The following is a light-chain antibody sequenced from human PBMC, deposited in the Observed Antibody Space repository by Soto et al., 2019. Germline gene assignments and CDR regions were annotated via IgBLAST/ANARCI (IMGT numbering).Light chain of an antibody. CDR2: YDS. V-gene: IGLV3-21*04. Sequence: SYELTQPPSVSVAPGKTARITCGGNNIGSNSVHWYQQKPGQAPVLVIYYDSDRPSGIPERFSGSNSGNTATLTISRVEAGDEADYYCQVWDSRGVFGGGTKLTVL. J-gene: IGLJ2*01. CDR1: NIGSNS. CDR3: QVWDSRGV.